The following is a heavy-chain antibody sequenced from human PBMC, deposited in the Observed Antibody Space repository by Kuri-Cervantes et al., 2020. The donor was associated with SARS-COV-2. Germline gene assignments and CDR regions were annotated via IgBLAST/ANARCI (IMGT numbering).Heavy chain of an antibody. J-gene: IGHJ6*02. CDR3: ARAYEGATSWPDYYYYYGMDV. Sequence: GESLKISCAASGFTFSSYGMHWVRQAPGKGLEWVAVIWYDGSNKYYADSVKGRFTISRDNSKNTLYLQMNSLRAEDTAVYYCARAYEGATSWPDYYYYYGMDVWGQGTTVTVSS. V-gene: IGHV3-33*01. D-gene: IGHD1-26*01. CDR1: GFTFSSYG. CDR2: IWYDGSNK.